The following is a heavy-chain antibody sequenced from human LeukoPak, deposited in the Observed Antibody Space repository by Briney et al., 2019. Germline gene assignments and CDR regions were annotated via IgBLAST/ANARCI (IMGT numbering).Heavy chain of an antibody. CDR2: IYYSGST. D-gene: IGHD4-23*01. V-gene: IGHV4-59*08. J-gene: IGHJ4*02. CDR1: GGSISSYY. CDR3: ARRIRGGNSAYYFDY. Sequence: PSETLSLTCTVSGGSISSYYWSWIRQLPGKGLEWIGYIYYSGSTNYNPSLKSRVTISVDTSKNQFSLKLSSVTAADTAVYYCARRIRGGNSAYYFDYWGQGTLVTVSS.